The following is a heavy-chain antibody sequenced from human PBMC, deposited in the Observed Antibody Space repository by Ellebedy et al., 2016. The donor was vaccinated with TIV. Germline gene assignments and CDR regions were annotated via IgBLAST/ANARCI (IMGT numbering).Heavy chain of an antibody. CDR1: GFTLSSYE. V-gene: IGHV3-48*03. Sequence: PGGSLRLSCAASGFTLSSYEFNWIRQAPGEGLEWIAYINNGNSDTYYADSVRGRFTVSRDGAKNSLFLQMNSLRAEDTAVYYCARETPSCGGDCIDYWGQGTLVTVSS. CDR3: ARETPSCGGDCIDY. CDR2: INNGNSDT. J-gene: IGHJ4*02. D-gene: IGHD2-21*02.